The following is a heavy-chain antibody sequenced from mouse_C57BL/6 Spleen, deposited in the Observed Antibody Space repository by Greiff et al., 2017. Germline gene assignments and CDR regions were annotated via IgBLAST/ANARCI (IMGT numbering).Heavy chain of an antibody. CDR2: IYPGDGDT. D-gene: IGHD4-1*01. Sequence: VQLQQSGAELVKPGASVKISCKASGYAFSSYWMNWVKQRPGKGLEWIGQIYPGDGDTNYNGKFKGKATLTADKYSSTAYMQLSRLTSEDSAVYFCAREVTGTSLDYWGQGTTLTVSA. V-gene: IGHV1-80*01. J-gene: IGHJ2*01. CDR1: GYAFSSYW. CDR3: AREVTGTSLDY.